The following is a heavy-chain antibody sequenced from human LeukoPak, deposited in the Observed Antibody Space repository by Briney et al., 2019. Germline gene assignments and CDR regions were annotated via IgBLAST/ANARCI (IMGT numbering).Heavy chain of an antibody. D-gene: IGHD3-22*01. Sequence: SETLSLTCTVSGGSISSYYWSWIRQPPGKGLESIGYIYTSGSTNYNPSLKSRVTISVDTSKNQFSLKLSSVTAADTAVYYCARHRRPNYYDSSGGHDAFDIWGQGTMVTVSS. CDR3: ARHRRPNYYDSSGGHDAFDI. J-gene: IGHJ3*02. CDR2: IYTSGST. V-gene: IGHV4-4*09. CDR1: GGSISSYY.